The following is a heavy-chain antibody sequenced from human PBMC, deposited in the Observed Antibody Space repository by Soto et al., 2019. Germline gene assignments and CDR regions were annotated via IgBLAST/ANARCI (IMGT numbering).Heavy chain of an antibody. CDR1: GFTFDDYA. CDR3: AKDDSTRPWLVAFDI. D-gene: IGHD6-19*01. Sequence: EVQLVESGGGLVQPGRSLRLSCAASGFTFDDYAMHWVRQAPGKGLGWVSGISWNSGSIGYADSVKGRFTISRDNAKNSLYLQMNSLRAEDTALYYCAKDDSTRPWLVAFDIWGQGTMVTVSS. V-gene: IGHV3-9*01. J-gene: IGHJ3*02. CDR2: ISWNSGSI.